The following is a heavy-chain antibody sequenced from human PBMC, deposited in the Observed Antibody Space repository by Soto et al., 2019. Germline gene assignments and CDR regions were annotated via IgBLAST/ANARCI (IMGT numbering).Heavy chain of an antibody. J-gene: IGHJ6*02. D-gene: IGHD5-18*01. CDR3: ARCGSYGFVWFYYYAMDV. Sequence: VQLVESGGGLVKPGGSLRLSCAASGFTFSDYYMSWIRQAPGKGLEWLANINEDGSEKNYVDSVKGRFTISRDNAKNSLYLQMSSLRAEDTAVYYCARCGSYGFVWFYYYAMDVWGQGTAVTVSS. CDR1: GFTFSDYY. CDR2: INEDGSEK. V-gene: IGHV3-7*01.